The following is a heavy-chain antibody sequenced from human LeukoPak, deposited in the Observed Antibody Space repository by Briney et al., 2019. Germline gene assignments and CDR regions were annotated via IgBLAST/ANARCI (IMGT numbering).Heavy chain of an antibody. CDR3: ARVYTGNRWHFDY. Sequence: GGSLRLSCDTSGFTFNTYWMSWVRQAPGKGLECVANIKRDGSEKYYVDSVKGRFTIFRDDAKSSLYLQMNSLRAEDTAVYFCARVYTGNRWHFDYWGQGTLVTVSS. CDR1: GFTFNTYW. CDR2: IKRDGSEK. D-gene: IGHD2-2*02. J-gene: IGHJ4*02. V-gene: IGHV3-7*03.